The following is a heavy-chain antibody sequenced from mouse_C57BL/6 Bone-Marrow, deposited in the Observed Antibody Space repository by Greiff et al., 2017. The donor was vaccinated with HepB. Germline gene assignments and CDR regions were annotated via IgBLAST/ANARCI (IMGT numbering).Heavy chain of an antibody. Sequence: VKLMESGAELVRPGASVKLSCKASGYTFTDYYINWVKQRPGQGLEWIARIYPGSGNTYYNEKFKGKATLTAEKSSSTAYMQLSSLTSEDSAVYFCARVYSNYAAYAMDYWGQGTSVTVSS. V-gene: IGHV1-76*01. J-gene: IGHJ4*01. CDR3: ARVYSNYAAYAMDY. D-gene: IGHD2-5*01. CDR2: IYPGSGNT. CDR1: GYTFTDYY.